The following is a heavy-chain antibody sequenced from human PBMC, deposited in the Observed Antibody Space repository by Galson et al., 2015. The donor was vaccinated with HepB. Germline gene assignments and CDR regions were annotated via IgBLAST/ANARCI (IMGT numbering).Heavy chain of an antibody. D-gene: IGHD2-2*01. CDR1: GGSISSGGYY. V-gene: IGHV4-31*11. J-gene: IGHJ5*02. Sequence: TLSLTCAVSGGSISSGGYYWSWIRQHPGKGLEWIGNIHYSGRTHYNPSLESRITISVDTSKNQFSLKLSSLTGADTAVYYCARESCSSAGCYSEGDWVDPWGQGTLVTVSS. CDR2: IHYSGRT. CDR3: ARESCSSAGCYSEGDWVDP.